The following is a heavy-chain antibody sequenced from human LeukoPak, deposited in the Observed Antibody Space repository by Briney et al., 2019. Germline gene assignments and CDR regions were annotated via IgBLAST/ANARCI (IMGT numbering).Heavy chain of an antibody. Sequence: ASVKVSCKASGYTFTSYGISWVRQAPGQGLEWMGWISAYNGNTNYAQKLQGRVTMTTDTSTSTAYMELRSLRSDDTAVYYCARGYQYYYDSSGYLYWGQGTLVTVSS. CDR2: ISAYNGNT. V-gene: IGHV1-18*01. J-gene: IGHJ4*02. CDR3: ARGYQYYYDSSGYLY. CDR1: GYTFTSYG. D-gene: IGHD3-22*01.